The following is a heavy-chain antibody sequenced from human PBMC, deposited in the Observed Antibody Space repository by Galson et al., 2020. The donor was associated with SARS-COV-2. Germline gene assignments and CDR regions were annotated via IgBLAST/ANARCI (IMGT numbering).Heavy chain of an antibody. CDR1: GFTFSNYT. V-gene: IGHV3-23*01. D-gene: IGHD3-10*02. J-gene: IGHJ4*02. Sequence: GGSLRLSCAASGFTFSNYTMSWVRQAPGKGLEWVSTIGRLGNTDYADSVKGRFTISRDNSKNTLYLQIYSLRAEDTAKYYCAKTFISPDMFFASWGRGTLVTVSS. CDR2: IGRLGNT. CDR3: AKTFISPDMFFAS.